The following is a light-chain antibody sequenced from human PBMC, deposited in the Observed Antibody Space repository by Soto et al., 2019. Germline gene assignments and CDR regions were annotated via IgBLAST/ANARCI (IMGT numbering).Light chain of an antibody. CDR2: KIS. CDR1: QSLVHSDGNTY. Sequence: DVVMTQSPLSLPVTLGQPASISCRSSQSLVHSDGNTYLNWFQQRPGQSPRRLIYKISDRDSGVPDRFSGSGSGTDFTLKISRVDAEDVGIYYNMQGTHWPRIFGQGTKVEIK. CDR3: MQGTHWPRI. V-gene: IGKV2-30*02. J-gene: IGKJ1*01.